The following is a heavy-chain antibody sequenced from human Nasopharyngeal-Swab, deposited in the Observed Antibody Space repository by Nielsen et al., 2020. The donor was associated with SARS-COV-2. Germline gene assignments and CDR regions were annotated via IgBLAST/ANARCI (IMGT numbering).Heavy chain of an antibody. V-gene: IGHV3-43*02. CDR3: AGAYCGGDCYSPPFDY. D-gene: IGHD2-21*02. CDR2: ISGDGGST. CDR1: GFTFDDYA. J-gene: IGHJ4*02. Sequence: GESLKISCAASGFTFDDYAMHWVRQAPGKGLEWVSLISGDGGSTYYADSVKGRFTISRDNAKNSLYLQMNSLRAEDTALYYCAGAYCGGDCYSPPFDYWGQGTLVTVSS.